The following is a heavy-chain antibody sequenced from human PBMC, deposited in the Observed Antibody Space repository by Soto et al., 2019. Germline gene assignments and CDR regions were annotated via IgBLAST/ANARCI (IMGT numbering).Heavy chain of an antibody. CDR2: IIPIFGTA. CDR1: GGTFSSYA. V-gene: IGHV1-69*13. D-gene: IGHD4-17*01. Sequence: ASVKVSCKASGGTFSSYAISWVRQAPGQGLEWMGGIIPIFGTANYAQKFQGRVTITADESTSTAYMELSSLRSEDTAVYYCAATTVTTNYYYGMDVWGQGTTVTVSS. J-gene: IGHJ6*02. CDR3: AATTVTTNYYYGMDV.